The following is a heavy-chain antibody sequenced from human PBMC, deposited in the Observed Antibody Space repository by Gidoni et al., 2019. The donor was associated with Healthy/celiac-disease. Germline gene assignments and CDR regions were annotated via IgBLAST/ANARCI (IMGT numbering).Heavy chain of an antibody. CDR1: GFTFSSYA. D-gene: IGHD2-2*01. CDR2: ISGSGGST. J-gene: IGHJ4*02. Sequence: EVQLLESGGGLVQPGGSLRLSCAASGFTFSSYAMSWVRQAPGKGLEWVSAISGSGGSTYYADSVKGRFTISRDNSKNTLYLQMNSLRAEDTAVYYCAKWQRGCTSCYGLYFDYWGQGTLVTVSS. V-gene: IGHV3-23*01. CDR3: AKWQRGCTSCYGLYFDY.